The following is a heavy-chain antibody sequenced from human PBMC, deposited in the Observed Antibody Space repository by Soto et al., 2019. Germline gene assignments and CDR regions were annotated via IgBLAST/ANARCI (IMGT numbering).Heavy chain of an antibody. CDR3: ASVVFGRSEYIVVVPAADTYSYYYGMDV. D-gene: IGHD2-2*01. CDR1: GFTFSSYG. Sequence: PGGSLSLSCAASGFTFSSYGMHWVRQAPGKGLEWVAVIWYDGSNKYYADSVKGRFTISRDNSKNTLYLQMNRLRAEETAVYYCASVVFGRSEYIVVVPAADTYSYYYGMDVWGKGTTVTVSS. CDR2: IWYDGSNK. J-gene: IGHJ6*04. V-gene: IGHV3-33*01.